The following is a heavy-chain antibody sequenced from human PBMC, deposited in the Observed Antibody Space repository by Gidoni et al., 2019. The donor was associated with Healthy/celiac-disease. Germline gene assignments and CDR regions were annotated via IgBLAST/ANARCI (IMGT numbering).Heavy chain of an antibody. CDR3: ARENDWLLFDAFDI. Sequence: KSRVTISVDTSKNQFSLKLSSVTAADTAVYYCARENDWLLFDAFDIWGQGTMVTVSS. J-gene: IGHJ3*02. V-gene: IGHV4-39*07. D-gene: IGHD3-9*01.